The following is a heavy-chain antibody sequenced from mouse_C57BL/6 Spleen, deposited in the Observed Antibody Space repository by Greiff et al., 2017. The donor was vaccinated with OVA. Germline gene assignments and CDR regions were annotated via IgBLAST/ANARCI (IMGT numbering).Heavy chain of an antibody. CDR2: ISYDGSN. Sequence: EVKLLESGPGLVKPSQSLSLTCSVTGYSITSGYYWNWIRQFPGNKLEWMGYISYDGSNNYNPSLKNRISITRDTSKNQFFLKLNSVTTEDTATYYCARGNWDAAYWGQGTLVTVSA. D-gene: IGHD4-1*02. CDR3: ARGNWDAAY. V-gene: IGHV3-6*01. J-gene: IGHJ3*01. CDR1: GYSITSGYY.